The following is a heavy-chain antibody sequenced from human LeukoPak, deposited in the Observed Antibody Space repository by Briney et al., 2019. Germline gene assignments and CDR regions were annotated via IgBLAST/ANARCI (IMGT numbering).Heavy chain of an antibody. CDR2: INPNSGGT. D-gene: IGHD3-9*01. V-gene: IGHV1-2*02. J-gene: IGHJ5*02. CDR1: GYTFIDNY. CDR3: ARGSPYDILTGP. Sequence: ASVKVSCKASGYTFIDNYIHWVRQAPGQGFEWMGWINPNSGGTNYAQKFHGRVTMTRDTSVSTAYMELSRLRSDDTAVYYCARGSPYDILTGPWGQGTLVTVSS.